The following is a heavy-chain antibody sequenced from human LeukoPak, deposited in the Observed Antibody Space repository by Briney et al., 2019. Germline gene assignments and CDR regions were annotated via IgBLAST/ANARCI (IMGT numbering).Heavy chain of an antibody. CDR3: ARDCGGDCYYFDY. D-gene: IGHD2-21*02. V-gene: IGHV3-21*01. CDR2: ISSSSSYI. J-gene: IGHJ4*02. CDR1: GFTFSSYS. Sequence: GGSLRLSCAASGFTFSSYSMNWVRQAPGKGLEWVSSISSSSSYIYYADSVKGRFTISRDNAKDSLYLQMNSLRAEDTAVYYCARDCGGDCYYFDYWGQGTQVTVSS.